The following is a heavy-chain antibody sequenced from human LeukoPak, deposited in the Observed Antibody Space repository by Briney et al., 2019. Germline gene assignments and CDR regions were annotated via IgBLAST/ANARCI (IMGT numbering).Heavy chain of an antibody. J-gene: IGHJ6*02. D-gene: IGHD5-12*01. CDR1: GGSISRYY. Sequence: PSETLSLTCTVSGGSISRYYWNWIRPPPGKGRSWIGYFYYTGDTNYTPSLKSRVTISVDTSKTQFSLKLTTVTAADTAVYYCARDRGYSGYDYYGMDVWGQRTTVTVSS. CDR2: FYYTGDT. V-gene: IGHV4-59*01. CDR3: ARDRGYSGYDYYGMDV.